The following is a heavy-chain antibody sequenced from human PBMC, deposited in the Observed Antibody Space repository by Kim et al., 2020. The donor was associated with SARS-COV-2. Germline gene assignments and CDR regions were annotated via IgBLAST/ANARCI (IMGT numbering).Heavy chain of an antibody. J-gene: IGHJ6*02. CDR3: ARDQLGHKVGATLGRYYYYDYGMDV. Sequence: GGSLRLSCAASGFTFSSYEMNWVRQAPGKGLEWVSYISSSGSTIYYADSVKGRFTISRDNAKNSLYLQMNSLRAEDTAVYYCARDQLGHKVGATLGRYYYYDYGMDVWGQGTTVTVSS. V-gene: IGHV3-48*03. D-gene: IGHD1-26*01. CDR1: GFTFSSYE. CDR2: ISSSGSTI.